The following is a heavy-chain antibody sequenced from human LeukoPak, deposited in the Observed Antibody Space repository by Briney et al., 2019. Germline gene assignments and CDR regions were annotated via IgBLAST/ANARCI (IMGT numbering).Heavy chain of an antibody. V-gene: IGHV4-39*07. CDR3: ARGEYSYGSQVGY. CDR2: IYYSGST. CDR1: GDSISSSSYY. D-gene: IGHD5-18*01. Sequence: KSSETLSLTCTVSGDSISSSSYYWGWIRQPPGKGLEWIGTIYYSGSTYYNPSLKSRVTISQDTSKNQFSLKLSSVTAADTAVYYCARGEYSYGSQVGYWGQGTLVTVSS. J-gene: IGHJ4*02.